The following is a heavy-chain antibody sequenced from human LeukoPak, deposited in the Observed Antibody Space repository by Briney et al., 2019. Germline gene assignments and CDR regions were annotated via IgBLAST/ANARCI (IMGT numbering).Heavy chain of an antibody. CDR2: ISAYNGNT. CDR3: ARGGSSSSIEGY. J-gene: IGHJ4*02. D-gene: IGHD6-6*01. Sequence: ASVKVSCKASGYTFTGYYMHWVRQAPGQGLEWMGWISAYNGNTNYAQKLQGRVTMTTDTSTSTAYMELRSLRSDDTAVYYCARGGSSSSIEGYWGQGTLVTVSS. CDR1: GYTFTGYY. V-gene: IGHV1-18*04.